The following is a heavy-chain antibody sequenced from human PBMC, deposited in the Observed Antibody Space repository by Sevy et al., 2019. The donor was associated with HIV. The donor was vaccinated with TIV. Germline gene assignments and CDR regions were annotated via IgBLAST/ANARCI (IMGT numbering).Heavy chain of an antibody. CDR1: GFTFSTYD. CDR3: ARGRKTTQEWLEELDYYYGMDV. V-gene: IGHV3-30*02. CDR2: IRYDGSNK. D-gene: IGHD2-8*01. Sequence: GGSLRLSCAASGFTFSTYDMHWVRQAPGKGLEWVAYIRYDGSNKYYGDSVRGGFTISRDNSKSTLYVQLDNLRAEDTAVYYCARGRKTTQEWLEELDYYYGMDVWGQGTSVTVSS. J-gene: IGHJ6*02.